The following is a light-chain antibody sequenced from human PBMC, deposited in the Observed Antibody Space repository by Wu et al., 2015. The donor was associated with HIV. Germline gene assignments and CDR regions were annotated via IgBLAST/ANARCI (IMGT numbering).Light chain of an antibody. CDR3: QQRSNWPPS. J-gene: IGKJ3*01. Sequence: EIVLTQSPATLSLSPGETATLSCRASQSVSVSLAWFQHKPGQAPRLLIYDTSNRATGIPARFSGSGSGTDFTLTISSLEPEDFAIYFCQQRSNWPPSFGPGTKVD. V-gene: IGKV3-11*01. CDR1: QSVSVS. CDR2: DTS.